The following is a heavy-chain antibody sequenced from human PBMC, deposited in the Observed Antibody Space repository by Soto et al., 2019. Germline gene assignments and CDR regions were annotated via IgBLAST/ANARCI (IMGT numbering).Heavy chain of an antibody. D-gene: IGHD2-15*01. CDR2: ISTYDGDT. CDR3: ARDRGRSCIGDSCPSDY. Sequence: QVQLVQSGAEVKKPGASVRVSCKASGYTFTTYGITWVRQAPGQGLEWMGWISTYDGDTNYAQKVQGRVTMTKETSTSTAYMELRSLRSDDTAVYYCARDRGRSCIGDSCPSDYWGQGTLVTVSS. V-gene: IGHV1-18*01. J-gene: IGHJ4*02. CDR1: GYTFTTYG.